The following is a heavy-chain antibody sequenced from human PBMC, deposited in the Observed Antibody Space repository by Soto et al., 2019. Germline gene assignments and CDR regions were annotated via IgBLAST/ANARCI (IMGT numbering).Heavy chain of an antibody. J-gene: IGHJ4*01. CDR2: ISGSHGNT. D-gene: IGHD5-18*01. V-gene: IGHV3-23*01. CDR1: GFTFSSYA. CDR3: VRDRDLDRDMVHADL. Sequence: GGSLRLSCAASGFTFSSYAMSWVRQAPGKGLEWVSSISGSHGNTYYADSVKGRFTISADNAENSVFLQMNSLRDEDTAVYFCVRDRDLDRDMVHADLWGQGALVTVSS.